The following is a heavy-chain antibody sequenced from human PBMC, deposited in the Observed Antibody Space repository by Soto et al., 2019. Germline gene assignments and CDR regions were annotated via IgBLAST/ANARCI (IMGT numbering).Heavy chain of an antibody. CDR1: GGSISSYY. V-gene: IGHV4-59*08. CDR2: IYYSGST. Sequence: PSDTLSLTCTVSGGSISSYYWSWIRQPPGKGLEWIGYIYYSGSTNYNPSLKSRVTISVGTSKNQFSLKLSSVTAADTAVYYCTRQLHNWKMNWSDPWGQGTLVTVSS. D-gene: IGHD1-20*01. CDR3: TRQLHNWKMNWSDP. J-gene: IGHJ5*02.